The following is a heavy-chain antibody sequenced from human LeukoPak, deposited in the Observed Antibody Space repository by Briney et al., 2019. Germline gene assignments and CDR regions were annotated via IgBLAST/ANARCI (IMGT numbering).Heavy chain of an antibody. CDR3: ARDLDSSSLSEWFDP. CDR1: GYTFTSYD. D-gene: IGHD6-6*01. CDR2: MNPNSGNA. J-gene: IGHJ5*02. V-gene: IGHV1-8*01. Sequence: ASVKVSCKASGYTFTSYDINWVRQATGQGLEWMGWMNPNSGNAGYAQKFQGRVTMTRNSSISTAYMELSSLRSEDTAVYYCARDLDSSSLSEWFDPWGQGTLVTVSS.